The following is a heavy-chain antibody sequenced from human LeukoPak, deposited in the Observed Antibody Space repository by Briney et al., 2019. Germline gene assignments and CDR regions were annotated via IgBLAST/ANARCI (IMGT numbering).Heavy chain of an antibody. CDR3: ARDLGAGFAGYYYYMDV. J-gene: IGHJ6*03. CDR2: IIPIFGTA. Sequence: SVKVSCKASGGTFSSYAISWVRQAPGQGLEWMGGIIPIFGTANYAQKFQGRVTITTGESTSTAYMELSSLRSEDTAVYYCARDLGAGFAGYYYYMDVWGKGTTVTVSS. CDR1: GGTFSSYA. V-gene: IGHV1-69*05. D-gene: IGHD6-19*01.